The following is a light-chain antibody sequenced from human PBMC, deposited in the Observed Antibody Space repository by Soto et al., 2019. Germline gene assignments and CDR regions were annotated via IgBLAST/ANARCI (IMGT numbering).Light chain of an antibody. CDR2: DVS. CDR1: SSDVGGYNY. V-gene: IGLV2-8*01. CDR3: GSYGGQKTCV. Sequence: SALSHPASASGSRGQSVTISCTGTSSDVGGYNYVSWYQQYPGKAPKLIIYDVSKRPSGVPERFSGSKSGNTASLTVSGLQDEDEDDYYWGSYGGQKTCVFGPGTKVTVL. J-gene: IGLJ1*01.